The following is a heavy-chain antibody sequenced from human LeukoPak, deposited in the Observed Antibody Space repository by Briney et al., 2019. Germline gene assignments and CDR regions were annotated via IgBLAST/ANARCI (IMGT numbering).Heavy chain of an antibody. CDR3: AKRIAVAGNYYYGMDV. J-gene: IGHJ6*02. Sequence: GSLRLSCSASGFTFSSFAMHWVRQAPGKGLEYVAAISRNGGSTYYADSVKGRFTISRDNSKNTLYLQMNSLRVEDTAVYYCAKRIAVAGNYYYGMDVWGQGTTVTVSS. D-gene: IGHD6-19*01. CDR1: GFTFSSFA. CDR2: ISRNGGST. V-gene: IGHV3-64*04.